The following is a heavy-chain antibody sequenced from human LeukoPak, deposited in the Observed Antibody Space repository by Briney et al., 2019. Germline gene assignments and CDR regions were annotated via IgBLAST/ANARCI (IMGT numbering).Heavy chain of an antibody. Sequence: SETLSLTCTVSGGSISRSSNYWGWIRQPPGKGLEWIGTVYYSGSATYNPSLRSRVTISINTSNNQFSLKVNSVTAADTAVYYCARVENSGYSSANGWVRYLHYWGQGTLVTVSS. J-gene: IGHJ4*02. CDR2: VYYSGSA. V-gene: IGHV4-39*07. CDR3: ARVENSGYSSANGWVRYLHY. D-gene: IGHD5-18*01. CDR1: GGSISRSSNY.